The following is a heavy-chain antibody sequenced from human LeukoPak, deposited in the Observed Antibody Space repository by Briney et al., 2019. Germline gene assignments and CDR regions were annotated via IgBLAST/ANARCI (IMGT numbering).Heavy chain of an antibody. CDR1: GGTFSSYA. J-gene: IGHJ4*02. D-gene: IGHD6-13*01. CDR2: VIPIFGTA. CDR3: ARDFSSWYERPHTGFDY. V-gene: IGHV1-69*13. Sequence: SVKVSCKASGGTFSSYAISWVRQAPGQGLEWMGGVIPIFGTANYAQKFQGRVTITADESMSTAYMELSSLRSEDTAVYYCARDFSSWYERPHTGFDYWGQGTLVTVSS.